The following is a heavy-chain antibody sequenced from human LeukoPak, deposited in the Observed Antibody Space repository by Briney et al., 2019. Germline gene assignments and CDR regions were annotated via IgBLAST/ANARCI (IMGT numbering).Heavy chain of an antibody. Sequence: GGSLRLSCAASGFTFTSYSMSWVRQAPGKGLEWVSTISGSGASTFYADSVRGRFTISRDNSKNTLYLQMNSLRAEDTAVYYCAKAPPSQGVISNFDYWGQGTLVTVSS. CDR3: AKAPPSQGVISNFDY. CDR1: GFTFTSYS. J-gene: IGHJ4*02. V-gene: IGHV3-23*01. D-gene: IGHD3-16*02. CDR2: ISGSGAST.